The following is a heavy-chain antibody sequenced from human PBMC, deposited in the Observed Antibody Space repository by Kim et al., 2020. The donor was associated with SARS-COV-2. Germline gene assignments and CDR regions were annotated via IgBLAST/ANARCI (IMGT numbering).Heavy chain of an antibody. D-gene: IGHD3-3*01. CDR2: ISGSGGST. Sequence: GGSLRLSCAASGFTFSSYAMSWVRQAPGKGLEWVSAISGSGGSTYYADSVKGRFTISRDNSKNTLYLQMNSLRAEDTAVYYCAKDPGDFWSGYYYYYYYGMDVWGQGTTVTVSS. CDR3: AKDPGDFWSGYYYYYYYGMDV. CDR1: GFTFSSYA. V-gene: IGHV3-23*01. J-gene: IGHJ6*02.